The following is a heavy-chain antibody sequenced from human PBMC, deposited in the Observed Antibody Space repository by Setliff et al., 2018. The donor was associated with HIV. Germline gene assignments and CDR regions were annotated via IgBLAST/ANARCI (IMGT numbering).Heavy chain of an antibody. D-gene: IGHD5-12*01. CDR2: INPKSGAT. CDR3: ARGKTWLRFLDY. V-gene: IGHV1-2*02. J-gene: IGHJ4*02. Sequence: GASVKVSCKTFGYRFTDFYVNWVRQAPGQGLEWMGWINPKSGATKNAQKFQGRVTMTRDTSISTVYMELSRLRSDDTAVYYCARGKTWLRFLDYWGQGTLVTVSS. CDR1: GYRFTDFY.